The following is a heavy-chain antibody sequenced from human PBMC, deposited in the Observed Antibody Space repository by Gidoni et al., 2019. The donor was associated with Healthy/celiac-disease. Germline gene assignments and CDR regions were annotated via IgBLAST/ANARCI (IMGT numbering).Heavy chain of an antibody. CDR2: ISWDGRST. D-gene: IGHD6-19*01. Sequence: EVQLVESGGVVVQPGGSLRLSCAASGFTFDDYTLHWVRQAPGKGLEWVSLISWDGRSTYYADSVKGRFTISRDNSKKSRYLQMNSLRTEDTALYYCAKGSGWYSFDYWGQGTLVTVSS. CDR3: AKGSGWYSFDY. V-gene: IGHV3-43*01. J-gene: IGHJ4*02. CDR1: GFTFDDYT.